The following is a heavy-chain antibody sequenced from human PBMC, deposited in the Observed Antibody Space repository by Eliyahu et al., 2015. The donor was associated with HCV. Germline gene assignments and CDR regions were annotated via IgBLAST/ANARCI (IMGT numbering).Heavy chain of an antibody. CDR2: LTGAGDRT. V-gene: IGHV3-23*01. J-gene: IGHJ4*02. CDR3: VKEGYNFWSGYYNF. CDR1: GFSFPSYT. Sequence: EKQLLVSGGGLVQPGGSLRLSXAASGFSFPSYTMTXXRQXPGKGLEWVSSLTGAGDRTYYADSVKGQFTIPRDNSNKTLNLQMNSLRAEDTAVYYCVKEGYNFWSGYYNFWGQGNLVTVSS. D-gene: IGHD3-3*01.